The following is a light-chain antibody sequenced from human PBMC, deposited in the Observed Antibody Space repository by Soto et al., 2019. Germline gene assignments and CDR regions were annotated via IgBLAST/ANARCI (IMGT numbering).Light chain of an antibody. V-gene: IGKV1-12*01. CDR2: AAS. Sequence: DIQMTQSPSSVSASVGDRVTITCRASQTISTWLAWYQQKPGRAPKLLIYAASSLQSGVPSRFSGSGSGTDFTLTFSSLQPEDFATYFCQQIHTFPPTFGGGTKVEIK. CDR3: QQIHTFPPT. CDR1: QTISTW. J-gene: IGKJ4*01.